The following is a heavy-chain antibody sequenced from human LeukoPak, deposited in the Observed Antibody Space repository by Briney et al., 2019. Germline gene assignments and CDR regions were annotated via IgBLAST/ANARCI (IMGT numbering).Heavy chain of an antibody. CDR2: IKQDGSEK. CDR1: GFTFSNYW. V-gene: IGHV3-7*01. Sequence: PGGSLRLSCAASGFTFSNYWMSWVRQAPGKGLEWVASIKQDGSEKYYVDSVKGRFTISRDNAKNSLYLQMNSLRAEDTAVYYCAREIQRDYYDSSGYPIDYWGQGTLVTVSS. D-gene: IGHD3-22*01. CDR3: AREIQRDYYDSSGYPIDY. J-gene: IGHJ4*02.